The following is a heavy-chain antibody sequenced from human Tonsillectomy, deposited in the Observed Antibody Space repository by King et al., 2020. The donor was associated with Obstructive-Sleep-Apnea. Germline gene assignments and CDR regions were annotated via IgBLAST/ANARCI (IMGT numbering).Heavy chain of an antibody. J-gene: IGHJ5*02. CDR2: INHSGST. Sequence: VQLQQWGAGLLKPSETLSLTCAVFGGSFSDYYWSWICQPPGKGLEWIGEINHSGSTNYNPSLKSRVTISADTSKNQFSLKLNSVTAADTAGYYCARGSGAAAVNWFDPWGQGTLVTVSS. CDR3: ARGSGAAAVNWFDP. V-gene: IGHV4-34*01. CDR1: GGSFSDYY. D-gene: IGHD6-13*01.